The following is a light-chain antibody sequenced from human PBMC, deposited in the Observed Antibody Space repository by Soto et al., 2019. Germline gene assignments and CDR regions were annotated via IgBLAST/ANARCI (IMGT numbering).Light chain of an antibody. J-gene: IGLJ3*02. CDR1: SSDVGGYDF. Sequence: QSVLAQPPSASGSPGQSVTISCTGTSSDVGGYDFVSWYQQHPGKAPKLMIYEVSKRPSGVPDRFSGSKSGNTASLTVSGLQPEDEANYYCCSSTGRYNIEVLFGGGTKLAVL. CDR2: EVS. V-gene: IGLV2-8*01. CDR3: CSSTGRYNIEVL.